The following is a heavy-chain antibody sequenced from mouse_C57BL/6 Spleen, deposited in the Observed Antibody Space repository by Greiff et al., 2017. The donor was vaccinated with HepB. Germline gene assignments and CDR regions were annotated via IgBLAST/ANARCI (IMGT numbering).Heavy chain of an antibody. CDR3: AREVGFGYSGFAY. D-gene: IGHD2-3*01. V-gene: IGHV1-4*01. Sequence: QVQLQQSGAELARPGASVKMSCKASGYTFTSYTMHWVKQRPGQGLEWIGYINPSSGYTKYNQKFKDKATLTADKSSSTAYMQLSSLTSEDSAVYYCAREVGFGYSGFAYWGQGTLVTVSA. CDR1: GYTFTSYT. J-gene: IGHJ3*01. CDR2: INPSSGYT.